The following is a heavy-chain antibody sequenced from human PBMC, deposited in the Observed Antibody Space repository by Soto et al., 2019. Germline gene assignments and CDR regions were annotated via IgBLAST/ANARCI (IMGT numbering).Heavy chain of an antibody. CDR1: GFTFTRYS. CDR3: ARESEDLTSNFDY. CDR2: ISSTTNYI. Sequence: GGSLRLSCAASGFTFTRYSMNWVRQAPGKGLEWVSSISSTTNYIYYGDSMKGQFTISRDNAKNSLYLEMNSLRAEDTAVYYCARESEDLTSNFDYWGQGTLVTVSS. J-gene: IGHJ4*02. V-gene: IGHV3-21*06.